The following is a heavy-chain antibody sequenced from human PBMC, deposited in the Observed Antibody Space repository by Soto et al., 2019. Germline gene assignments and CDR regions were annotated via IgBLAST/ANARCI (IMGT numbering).Heavy chain of an antibody. D-gene: IGHD6-13*01. V-gene: IGHV4-34*01. Sequence: PSETLSLTCAVYGGSFSGYYWSWIRQPPGKGLEWIGEINHSGSTNYNPSLKSRVTISVDTSKNQFSLKLSSVTAADTAVYYCARGGRQQQYGMDVWGQGTTVTVSS. CDR2: INHSGST. J-gene: IGHJ6*02. CDR3: ARGGRQQQYGMDV. CDR1: GGSFSGYY.